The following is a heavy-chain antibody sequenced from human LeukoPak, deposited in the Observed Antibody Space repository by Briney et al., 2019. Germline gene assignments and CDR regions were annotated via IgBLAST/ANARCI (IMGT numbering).Heavy chain of an antibody. CDR1: GFTFSSYA. V-gene: IGHV3-23*01. Sequence: PGGSLRLSCAASGFTFSSYAMSWVRQAPGKGLEWVSAISGSGGSTYYADSVKGRFTISRDNSNNTLYLQMNSLRAEDTAVYYCAKDRGWGQNYYDSSGSNFDYWGQGTLVTVSS. J-gene: IGHJ4*02. CDR2: ISGSGGST. CDR3: AKDRGWGQNYYDSSGSNFDY. D-gene: IGHD3-22*01.